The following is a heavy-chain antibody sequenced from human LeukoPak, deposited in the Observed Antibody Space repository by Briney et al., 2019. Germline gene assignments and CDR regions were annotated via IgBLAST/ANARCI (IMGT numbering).Heavy chain of an antibody. V-gene: IGHV3-23*01. J-gene: IGHJ4*02. Sequence: GGSLRLSCAASGFTFSTYAMNWVLQAPAKGLEWVSTIGGGGPTTDYADSVKDRFTISRDNSKNILYLQMNSLRAEDTAVYFCARGFLGGTDQYFDSWGQGTLVTVSS. D-gene: IGHD6-19*01. CDR3: ARGFLGGTDQYFDS. CDR1: GFTFSTYA. CDR2: IGGGGPTT.